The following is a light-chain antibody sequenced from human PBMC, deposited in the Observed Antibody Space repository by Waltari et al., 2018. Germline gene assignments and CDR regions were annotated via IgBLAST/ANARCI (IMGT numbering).Light chain of an antibody. CDR1: QSISNW. CDR3: QQTNSFPRT. J-gene: IGKJ1*01. Sequence: DIQMTQSPSFVSASVGDRVTITCRASQSISNWLAWYQQKPGKAPKFLIYAASSLESGVPSRFGGSGSGTDFTLTISSLQPEDFATYYCQQTNSFPRTFSQGTKVEIK. V-gene: IGKV1-12*01. CDR2: AAS.